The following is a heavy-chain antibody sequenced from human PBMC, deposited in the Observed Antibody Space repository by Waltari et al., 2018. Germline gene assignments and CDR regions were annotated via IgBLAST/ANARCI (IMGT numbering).Heavy chain of an antibody. CDR1: GGSISSGSYY. Sequence: QVQLQESGPGLVKPSQTLSLTCTVSGGSISSGSYYWSWIRQPAGKGLEWIGYIYTSGGTNYNPSLKSRVTISVDTSKNQFSLKLSSVTAADTAVYYCARERYRSGWSYWGQGTLVTVSS. V-gene: IGHV4-61*09. CDR2: IYTSGGT. J-gene: IGHJ4*02. CDR3: ARERYRSGWSY. D-gene: IGHD6-19*01.